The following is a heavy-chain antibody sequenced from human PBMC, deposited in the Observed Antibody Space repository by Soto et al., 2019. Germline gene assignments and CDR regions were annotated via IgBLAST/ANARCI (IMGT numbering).Heavy chain of an antibody. CDR3: ATADYCSSTSCYGGLLHNWFDP. V-gene: IGHV1-24*01. CDR1: GYTLTELS. J-gene: IGHJ5*02. Sequence: GASVQVSCKVSGYTLTELSMHWVRQAPGKGLEWMGGFDPEDGETIYAQKFQGRVTMTEDTSTDTAYMELSSLRSEDTAVYYCATADYCSSTSCYGGLLHNWFDPWGQGTLVTVSS. D-gene: IGHD2-2*01. CDR2: FDPEDGET.